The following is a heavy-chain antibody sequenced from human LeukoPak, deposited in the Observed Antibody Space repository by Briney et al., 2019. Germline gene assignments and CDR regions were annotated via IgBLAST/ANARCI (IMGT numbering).Heavy chain of an antibody. D-gene: IGHD3-22*01. CDR3: ARHYYDSSGSYWGYYFDS. CDR2: IIYSGTT. CDR1: GASIYSSTDY. Sequence: SETLSLTCTVSGASIYSSTDYWGWIRQPPGTGLEWIGSIIYSGTTYYNPSLKSRVAMSVDKPKNQFSLTLSSVTAADTAVYYCARHYYDSSGSYWGYYFDSWGQGTLVTVSS. V-gene: IGHV4-39*01. J-gene: IGHJ4*02.